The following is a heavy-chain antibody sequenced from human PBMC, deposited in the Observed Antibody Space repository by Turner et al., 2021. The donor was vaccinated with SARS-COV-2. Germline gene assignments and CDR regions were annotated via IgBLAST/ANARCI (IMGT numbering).Heavy chain of an antibody. D-gene: IGHD6-19*01. V-gene: IGHV3-21*01. CDR2: ITGSSGYI. CDR3: ARVFPTDSSVWYRYYYYYGMDV. J-gene: IGHJ6*02. CDR1: GFTFSSYS. Sequence: EVQLVESGGGLVKPGGSLRLSCAASGFTFSSYSMNWVSQAPGKGLEWVSSITGSSGYIYYADSVKGRFTISRDNAKTSLYLQMNSLRAEDTAVYYCARVFPTDSSVWYRYYYYYGMDVWGQGTTVTVSS.